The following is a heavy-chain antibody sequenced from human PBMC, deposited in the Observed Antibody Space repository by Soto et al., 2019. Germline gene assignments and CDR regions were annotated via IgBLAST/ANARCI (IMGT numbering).Heavy chain of an antibody. D-gene: IGHD3-10*01. Sequence: QVQLVESGGGLVQSGGSLRLSCAASGFTISDYYMTWIRQAPGKGLEWVSYISSVGTTTYHAESVKGRFSISMDDATNSLYLQMNSLTAEDTAVYYCARDQEGSGSHWLGYKYYGMDVWGQGTTVTVSS. J-gene: IGHJ6*02. CDR3: ARDQEGSGSHWLGYKYYGMDV. V-gene: IGHV3-11*01. CDR2: ISSVGTTT. CDR1: GFTISDYY.